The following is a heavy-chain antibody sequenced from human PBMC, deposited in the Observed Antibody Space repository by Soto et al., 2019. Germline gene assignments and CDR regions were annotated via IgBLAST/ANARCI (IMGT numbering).Heavy chain of an antibody. J-gene: IGHJ6*03. CDR2: IYSGGST. CDR1: GFTVSSNY. CDR3: ASPSLHYYYYYYMDV. Sequence: GGSLRLSCAASGFTVSSNYMSWVRQAPGKGLEWVSVIYSGGSTYYADSVKGRFTISRDNSKNTLYLQMNSLRAEDTAVYYCASPSLHYYYYYYMDVWGKGTTVTVSS. V-gene: IGHV3-53*01.